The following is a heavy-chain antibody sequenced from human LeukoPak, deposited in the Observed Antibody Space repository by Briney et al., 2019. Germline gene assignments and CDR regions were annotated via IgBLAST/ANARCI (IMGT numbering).Heavy chain of an antibody. CDR2: IYYSGST. CDR1: GGSISSGGYY. D-gene: IGHD1-26*01. Sequence: SETLSLTCTVSGGSISSGGYYWSWIRQHPGKGLEWIGYIYYSGSTYYNPSLKSRVTISVDTSKNQFSLKLSSVTAADTAVYYCARASRLVGANWFDPWGQGTLVTVSS. V-gene: IGHV4-31*03. J-gene: IGHJ5*02. CDR3: ARASRLVGANWFDP.